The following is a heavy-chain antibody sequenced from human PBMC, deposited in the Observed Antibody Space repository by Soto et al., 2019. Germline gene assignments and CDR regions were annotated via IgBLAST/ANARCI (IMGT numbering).Heavy chain of an antibody. CDR3: AKKNPPGDSNKAWLDP. CDR2: IVPILGTT. Sequence: QVQLVQSGAELKEPGSSVRVSCRVSGGTFVSSAFAWVRQSLGEGIEWMGGIVPILGTTKYAEKFQGRVTISADESTRTAYLELSSLVLADTAVYFCAKKNPPGDSNKAWLDPWGQGTLVIVSS. V-gene: IGHV1-69*01. CDR1: GGTFVSSA. J-gene: IGHJ5*02.